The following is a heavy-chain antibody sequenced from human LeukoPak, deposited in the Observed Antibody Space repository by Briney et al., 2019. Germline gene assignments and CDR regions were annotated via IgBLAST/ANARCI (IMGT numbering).Heavy chain of an antibody. J-gene: IGHJ6*02. CDR2: IIPIFGTA. CDR3: ARGGDSNGYYYYYGMDV. Sequence: SVKVSCKASGGTFSSYAISWVRQAPGQGLGWMGGIIPIFGTANYAQKFQGRVTITADESTSTAYMELSSLRSEDTAVYYCARGGDSNGYYYYYGMDVWGQGTTVTVSS. V-gene: IGHV1-69*13. D-gene: IGHD4-11*01. CDR1: GGTFSSYA.